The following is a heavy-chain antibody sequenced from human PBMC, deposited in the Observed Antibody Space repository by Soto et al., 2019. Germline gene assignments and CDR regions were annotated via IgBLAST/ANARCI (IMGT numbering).Heavy chain of an antibody. Sequence: TGGSLRLSCAASGFTFSSYAMHWGRQAPGKGLEWVAVISYDGSNKYYADSVKGRFTISRDNSKNTLYLQMNSLRAEDTAVYYCARQRAAAGLYYYYYGMDVWGQGTTVTVSS. CDR3: ARQRAAAGLYYYYYGMDV. CDR1: GFTFSSYA. V-gene: IGHV3-30-3*01. D-gene: IGHD6-13*01. CDR2: ISYDGSNK. J-gene: IGHJ6*02.